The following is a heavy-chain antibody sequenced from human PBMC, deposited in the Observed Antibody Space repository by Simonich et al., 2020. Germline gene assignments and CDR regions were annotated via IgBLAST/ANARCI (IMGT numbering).Heavy chain of an antibody. D-gene: IGHD6-13*01. V-gene: IGHV3-21*01. J-gene: IGHJ4*02. CDR3: ARARGDSSSWYFDY. CDR1: GFTFSSYS. Sequence: EVQLLESGGGLVQPGGSLRLSCAASGFTFSSYSMNGVRQAPGKRLEWVSSISSSIRYIYYADSVKGRFTISRDNAKNSLYLQMNSLRAEDTAVYYCARARGDSSSWYFDYWGQGTLVTVSS. CDR2: ISSSIRYI.